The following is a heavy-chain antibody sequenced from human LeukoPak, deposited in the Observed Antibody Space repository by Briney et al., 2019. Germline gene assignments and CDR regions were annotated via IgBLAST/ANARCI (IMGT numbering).Heavy chain of an antibody. CDR1: GFTVSSNY. J-gene: IGHJ4*02. D-gene: IGHD1-26*01. V-gene: IGHV3-53*01. Sequence: TGGSLRLSCAASGFTVSSNYMSWVRQAPGKGLEWVSVIYSGGSTYYADSVKGRFIISRDNSKNTLHLQMNSLRAEDTAIYYCAKDLIVGATSPHYFDSWGQGTLVTVSS. CDR2: IYSGGST. CDR3: AKDLIVGATSPHYFDS.